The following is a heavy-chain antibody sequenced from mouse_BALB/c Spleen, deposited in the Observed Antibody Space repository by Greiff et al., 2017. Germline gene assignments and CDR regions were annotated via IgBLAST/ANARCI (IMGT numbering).Heavy chain of an antibody. CDR3: ARGGYAAWFAY. Sequence: EVQGVESGGGLVKPGGSLKLSCAASGFTFSDYYMYWVRQTPEKRLEWVATISDGGSYTYYPDSVKGRFTISRDNAKNNLYLQMSSLKSEDTAMYYCARGGYAAWFAYWGQGTLVTVSA. CDR1: GFTFSDYY. D-gene: IGHD3-2*02. V-gene: IGHV5-4*02. CDR2: ISDGGSYT. J-gene: IGHJ3*01.